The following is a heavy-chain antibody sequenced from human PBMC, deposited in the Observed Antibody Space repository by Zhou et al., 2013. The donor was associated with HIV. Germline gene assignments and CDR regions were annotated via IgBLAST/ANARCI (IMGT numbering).Heavy chain of an antibody. V-gene: IGHV1-8*03. D-gene: IGHD1-26*01. J-gene: IGHJ4*02. CDR2: MNPNSGDT. CDR1: GGTFSSYA. Sequence: QVQLVQSGAEVKKPGSSMKVSCTASGGTFSSYAINWVRQATGQGLEWMGWMNPNSGDTGYAQNFQGRVTITRNTSISTAYMELSSLRSEDTAVYYCASFGATGFDYWGQGTLVTVSS. CDR3: ASFGATGFDY.